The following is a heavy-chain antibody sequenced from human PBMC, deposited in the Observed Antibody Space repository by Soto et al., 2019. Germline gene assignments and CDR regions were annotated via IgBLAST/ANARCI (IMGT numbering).Heavy chain of an antibody. CDR3: ARGRWDCIFSSCHPLPFNF. D-gene: IGHD2-15*01. V-gene: IGHV4-59*01. Sequence: SETLSLTGTVSGGSISSYYWSWIRQPPGKGLEWIGYIYYSGSTNYNPSLKSRVTISVDTSKNQFSLKLSSVTAADTAVYYCARGRWDCIFSSCHPLPFNFWGQATLVTVSS. J-gene: IGHJ4*02. CDR1: GGSISSYY. CDR2: IYYSGST.